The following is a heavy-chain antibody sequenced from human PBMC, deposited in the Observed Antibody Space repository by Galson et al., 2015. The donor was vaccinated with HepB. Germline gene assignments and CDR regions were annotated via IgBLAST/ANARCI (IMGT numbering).Heavy chain of an antibody. CDR1: GFTFSYYT. CDR3: ARDRGRSDYGYYYGMDV. Sequence: LRLSCAASGFTFSYYTINWARQAPGKGLEWVSSISGSSTYIYYTDSVWGRFTVSRDNSNDSLYLQMNSLRVEDTAVYYCARDRGRSDYGYYYGMDVWGQGTTVTVSS. J-gene: IGHJ6*02. CDR2: ISGSSTYI. V-gene: IGHV3-21*01. D-gene: IGHD4-17*01.